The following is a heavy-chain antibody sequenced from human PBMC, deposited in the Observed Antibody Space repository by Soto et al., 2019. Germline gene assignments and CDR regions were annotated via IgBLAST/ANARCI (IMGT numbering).Heavy chain of an antibody. Sequence: QVDLVQSGAEVKEPGASVRISCEASGYTFTSYGIHWVRQAPGQRLEWMGWINTGSSNTRYSPEFQARVTITRDTSASTAYMELKSLRSEDTAVYYCARAMPTAGYIYFHQWGQGTLVTVSS. J-gene: IGHJ1*01. V-gene: IGHV1-3*04. CDR3: ARAMPTAGYIYFHQ. CDR2: INTGSSNT. D-gene: IGHD3-9*01. CDR1: GYTFTSYG.